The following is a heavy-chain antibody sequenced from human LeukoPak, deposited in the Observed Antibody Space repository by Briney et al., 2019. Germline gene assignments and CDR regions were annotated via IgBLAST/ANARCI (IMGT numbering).Heavy chain of an antibody. Sequence: PSETLSLTCTVSGGSISSYYWSWIRQPAGKGLEWIGRIYTSGSTNYNPSLKSRVTMSVDTPKDQFSLKLSSVTAADTAVYYCARDHGSGWYGGWFDPWGQGTLVTVSS. V-gene: IGHV4-4*07. CDR2: IYTSGST. D-gene: IGHD6-19*01. J-gene: IGHJ5*02. CDR1: GGSISSYY. CDR3: ARDHGSGWYGGWFDP.